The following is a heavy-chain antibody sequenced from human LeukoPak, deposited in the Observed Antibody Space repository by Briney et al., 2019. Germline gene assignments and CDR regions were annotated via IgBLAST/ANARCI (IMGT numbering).Heavy chain of an antibody. CDR1: GFTFNTYT. CDR2: ISGSSGII. CDR3: ARDLYYYVF. Sequence: GGSLRLSCAASGFTFNTYTMNWVRQAPGKGLEWVSYISGSSGIIDYADSVRGRFTISRDNAKNSLYLQMNSLRAEDTAVYYCARDLYYYVFWGQGNLVTVSS. J-gene: IGHJ4*02. D-gene: IGHD3-10*02. V-gene: IGHV3-48*01.